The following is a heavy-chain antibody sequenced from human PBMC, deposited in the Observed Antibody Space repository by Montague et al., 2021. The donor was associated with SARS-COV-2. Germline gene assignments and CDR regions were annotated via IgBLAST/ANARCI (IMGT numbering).Heavy chain of an antibody. V-gene: IGHV4-39*01. CDR1: GGSISSSSYY. D-gene: IGHD3-22*01. J-gene: IGHJ3*02. CDR3: ASPTYYYDSSGSDAFDI. CDR2: IYYSGST. Sequence: SETLSLTCTVSGGSISSSSYYWGWIRQPPGKGLEWIGSIYYSGSTYYNPSLKSRVTTSVDTSKNQFSLKLSSVTAADTAVYYCASPTYYYDSSGSDAFDIWGQGKMVTVSS.